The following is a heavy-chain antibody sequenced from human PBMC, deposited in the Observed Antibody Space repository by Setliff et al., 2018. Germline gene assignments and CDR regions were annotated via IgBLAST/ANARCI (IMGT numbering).Heavy chain of an antibody. CDR2: INAGNGNT. CDR3: ARDSPEMVAPPAAHCFDP. Sequence: ASVKVSCKASGYTFTSYAIHWVRQAPGQRLEWMGWINAGNGNTKYSQKFQGRVTITRDTSASTAYMELSGLKSEDTAVYYCARDSPEMVAPPAAHCFDPWGQGTLVTVSS. V-gene: IGHV1-3*01. CDR1: GYTFTSYA. D-gene: IGHD2-15*01. J-gene: IGHJ5*02.